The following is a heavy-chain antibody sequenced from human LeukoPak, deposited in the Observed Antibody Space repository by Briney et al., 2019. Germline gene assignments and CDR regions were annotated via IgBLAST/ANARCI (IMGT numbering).Heavy chain of an antibody. CDR1: GYTFTKYD. CDR2: IRCYNGDT. V-gene: IGHV1-18*03. J-gene: IGHJ5*02. Sequence: ASVKVSCKASGYTFTKYDINWVRQAPGQGLEWMGWIRCYNGDTNYAQKLQGRVTLSTDTPTTTVYMELRSLRSDDMAVYYCARDPSNTSGWKTWFDTWGQGTPVTVSS. D-gene: IGHD6-19*01. CDR3: ARDPSNTSGWKTWFDT.